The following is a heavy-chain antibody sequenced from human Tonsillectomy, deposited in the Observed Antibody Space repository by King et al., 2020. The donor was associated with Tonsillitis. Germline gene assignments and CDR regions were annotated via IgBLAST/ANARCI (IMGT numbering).Heavy chain of an antibody. V-gene: IGHV1-2*02. CDR3: ARDPIVVVVAATGSNWFDP. D-gene: IGHD2-15*01. J-gene: IGHJ5*02. CDR1: GYTFTGYY. CDR2: INPSSGGT. Sequence: QLVQSGAEVKKPGASVKVSCKASGYTFTGYYMHWVRQAPGQGLEWMEWINPSSGGTNYAQKFQGMVTMTRDTSISTAYMELNRLRSDDTAVYYCARDPIVVVVAATGSNWFDPWGQGTLVTVSS.